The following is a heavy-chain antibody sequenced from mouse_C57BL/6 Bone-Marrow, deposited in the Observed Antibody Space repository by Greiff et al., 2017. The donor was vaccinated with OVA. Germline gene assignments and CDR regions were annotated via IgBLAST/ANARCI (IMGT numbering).Heavy chain of an antibody. CDR3: ARLGGTDYYAMDY. CDR2: IWSGGST. V-gene: IGHV2-2*01. D-gene: IGHD4-1*01. J-gene: IGHJ4*01. CDR1: GFSLTSYG. Sequence: QVPLQQSGPGLVQPSQSLSITCTVSGFSLTSYGVHWVRQSPGTGLEWLGLIWSGGSTDYNAAFISRLSLSKDNSKSQVFFKMNSLQADDTAIYYCARLGGTDYYAMDYWGQGTSVTVSS.